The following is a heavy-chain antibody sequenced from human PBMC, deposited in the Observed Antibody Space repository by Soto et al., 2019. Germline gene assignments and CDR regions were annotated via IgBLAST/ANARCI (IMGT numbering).Heavy chain of an antibody. J-gene: IGHJ1*01. CDR2: ISGSGGST. V-gene: IGHV3-23*01. D-gene: IGHD3-3*01. CDR3: AKDLLDYDFWSGYYSHAEYFQH. CDR1: GFTFSSYA. Sequence: EVQLLESGGGLVQPGGSLRLSCAASGFTFSSYAMSWVRQAPGKGLEWVSAISGSGGSTYYADSVKGRFTISRDNSKNTLYLQMNSLRAEDTAVYYCAKDLLDYDFWSGYYSHAEYFQHWGQGTLVTVSS.